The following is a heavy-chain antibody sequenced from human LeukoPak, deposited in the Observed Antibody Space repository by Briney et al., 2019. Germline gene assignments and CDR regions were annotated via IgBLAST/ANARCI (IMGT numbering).Heavy chain of an antibody. CDR1: GGSIASGGHY. J-gene: IGHJ4*02. V-gene: IGHV4-31*03. Sequence: PSETLSLTCTVSGGSIASGGHYWRWLRQHPETGLQWVGYMDYGGSPYYNPSLTRRLIISLDTSKNQFSLELSSVTAADTAMYYCASRSARPEGYFDYWGQGILVTVSS. CDR2: MDYGGSP. D-gene: IGHD3-16*01. CDR3: ASRSARPEGYFDY.